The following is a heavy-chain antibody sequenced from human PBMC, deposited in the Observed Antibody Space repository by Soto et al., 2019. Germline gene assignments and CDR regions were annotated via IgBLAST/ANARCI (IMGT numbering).Heavy chain of an antibody. D-gene: IGHD3-10*01. CDR3: ARETITMVRGVHYFYGMDV. V-gene: IGHV4-4*02. CDR1: GGSISSYNW. Sequence: PSETLSLTCAVSGGSISSYNWWSWVRQPPGKGLEWIGEIYHSGSTKYNPSLKSRVTISVDKSKNQFSLKLSSVTAADTAVYYCARETITMVRGVHYFYGMDVWGQGTTVTVSS. J-gene: IGHJ6*02. CDR2: IYHSGST.